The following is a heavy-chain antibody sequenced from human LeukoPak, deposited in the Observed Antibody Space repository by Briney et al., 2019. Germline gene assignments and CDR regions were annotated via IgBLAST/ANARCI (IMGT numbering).Heavy chain of an antibody. J-gene: IGHJ3*02. V-gene: IGHV3-30-3*01. D-gene: IGHD3-9*01. CDR2: ISFDEDHK. CDR3: TRDSGYDIGTFDI. Sequence: PGGSLRLSCAASGFTFSRYAMHWVRQAPGKGLEWVAVISFDEDHKYYTASVKGRFTVSRDNSKNTLYLQMNSLRTEDTAVYYCTRDSGYDIGTFDIWGQGTMVTVSS. CDR1: GFTFSRYA.